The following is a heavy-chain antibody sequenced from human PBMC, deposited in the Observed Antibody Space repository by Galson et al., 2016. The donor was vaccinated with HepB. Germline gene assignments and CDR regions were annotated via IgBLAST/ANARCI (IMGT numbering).Heavy chain of an antibody. J-gene: IGHJ4*02. V-gene: IGHV1-46*01. CDR2: INPSGDST. Sequence: VKVSCKASGYSVTNYYVHWVRQAPGQGFDWMGVINPSGDSTTYAQKFQGRVAMTRDTSTSTILMELSGLRSEDTAVYYCATGDDYISFDYWGQGTLVTVSS. D-gene: IGHD3-9*01. CDR3: ATGDDYISFDY. CDR1: GYSVTNYY.